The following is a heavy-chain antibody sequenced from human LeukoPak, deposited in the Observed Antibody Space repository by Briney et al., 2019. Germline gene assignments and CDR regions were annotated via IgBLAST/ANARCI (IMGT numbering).Heavy chain of an antibody. CDR1: GATFSSYA. J-gene: IGHJ6*03. D-gene: IGHD5-18*01. Sequence: ASVKVSCKASGATFSSYAISWVRQAPGQGLEWMGGIIPIFGTANYAQKFQGRVTITADKSTSTAYMELSSLRSEDTAVYYCARDRGYSYGSYYMDVWGKGTTVTISS. CDR3: ARDRGYSYGSYYMDV. V-gene: IGHV1-69*06. CDR2: IIPIFGTA.